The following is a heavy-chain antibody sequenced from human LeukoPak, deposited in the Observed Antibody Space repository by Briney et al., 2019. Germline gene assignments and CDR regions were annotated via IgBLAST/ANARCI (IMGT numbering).Heavy chain of an antibody. Sequence: SGTLSLTCAVSGGSISSSNWWSWVRQPPGKGLEWIGEIYYSGSTNYNPSLKSRVTISVDTSKNQFSLKLSSVTAADTAVYYCARGGLGDRAFDIWGQGTMVTVSS. CDR1: GGSISSSNW. V-gene: IGHV4-4*02. D-gene: IGHD3-16*01. J-gene: IGHJ3*02. CDR3: ARGGLGDRAFDI. CDR2: IYYSGST.